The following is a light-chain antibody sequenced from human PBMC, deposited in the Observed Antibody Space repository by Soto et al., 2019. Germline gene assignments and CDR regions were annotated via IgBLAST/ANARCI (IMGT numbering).Light chain of an antibody. CDR1: SSDVGGYNY. Sequence: QSTLTQPPSASGSPGQSVTISCTGTSSDVGGYNYVSWYQQHPGKAPKLMIYEVSKRPSGVPDRFSGSKSGNTASLTVSGLQPEHEADYSCTSYDGRNNHVFGTGTKVTV. V-gene: IGLV2-8*01. J-gene: IGLJ1*01. CDR2: EVS. CDR3: TSYDGRNNHV.